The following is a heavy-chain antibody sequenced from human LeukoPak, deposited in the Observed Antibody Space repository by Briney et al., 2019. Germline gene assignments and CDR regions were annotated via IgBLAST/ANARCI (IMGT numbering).Heavy chain of an antibody. Sequence: SETLSLTCTVSGGSISSGGYYWSWIRQHPGKGLEWIGYIYYSGSTYYNPSLKSRVTISVDTSKNQFSLKLSSVTAADTAVYYCAISKKGYSYGYFDYWGEGTLVTVSS. V-gene: IGHV4-31*03. D-gene: IGHD5-18*01. CDR3: AISKKGYSYGYFDY. J-gene: IGHJ4*02. CDR1: GGSISSGGYY. CDR2: IYYSGST.